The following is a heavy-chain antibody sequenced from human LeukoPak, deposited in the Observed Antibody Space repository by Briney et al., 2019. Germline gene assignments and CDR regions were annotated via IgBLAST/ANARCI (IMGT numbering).Heavy chain of an antibody. CDR2: IYYSGST. CDR3: ARDEKQGFDP. V-gene: IGHV4-59*01. Sequence: SESLSLTCTVSGGSISSYYWSWIRQPPGKGLEWIGYIYYSGSTNYNPSLKGRVTISVDKSKNQFSLKLSSVTAADTAVYYCARDEKQGFDPCGQGTLVTVSS. J-gene: IGHJ5*02. CDR1: GGSISSYY.